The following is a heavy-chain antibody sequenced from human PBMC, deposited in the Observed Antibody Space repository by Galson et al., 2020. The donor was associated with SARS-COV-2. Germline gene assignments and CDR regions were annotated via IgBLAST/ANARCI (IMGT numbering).Heavy chain of an antibody. CDR2: INAGNGNT. CDR1: GYTFTSYA. V-gene: IGHV1-3*01. D-gene: IGHD2-2*02. J-gene: IGHJ6*03. CDR3: ARGYCSSTSCYKGYYYYYYMDV. Sequence: ASVKVSCKASGYTFTSYAMHWVRQAPGQRLEWMGWINAGNGNTKYSQKFQGRVTITRDTSASTAYMELSSLRSEDTAVYYCARGYCSSTSCYKGYYYYYYMDVWGKGTTVTVSS.